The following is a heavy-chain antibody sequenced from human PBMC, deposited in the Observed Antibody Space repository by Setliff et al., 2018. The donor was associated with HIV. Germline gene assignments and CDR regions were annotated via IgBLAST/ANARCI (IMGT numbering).Heavy chain of an antibody. Sequence: SETLSLTCTVSYGSISGHYGTWIRQPPGKGLEWIGYIHHSGGTQYNPSLMSRLTMSVDSSKNQFSLSLSSVTAADTAVYYCARLPDINSWPFDYWARGTLVTVSS. CDR1: YGSISGHY. J-gene: IGHJ4*02. V-gene: IGHV4-59*11. CDR3: ARLPDINSWPFDY. CDR2: IHHSGGT. D-gene: IGHD6-13*01.